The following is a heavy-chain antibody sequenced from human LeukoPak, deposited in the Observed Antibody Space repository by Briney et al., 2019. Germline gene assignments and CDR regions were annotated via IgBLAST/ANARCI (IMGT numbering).Heavy chain of an antibody. D-gene: IGHD2-15*01. V-gene: IGHV1-69*05. CDR2: IIPIFGTA. Sequence: SVKVSCKPSGGTFSSYAISWVRQAPGQGLEWMGRIIPIFGTANYAQKFQGRVTITTDESTSTAYMELSSLRSEDTAVYCCARGRYCSGGSCLLHYGDYEYWGQGTLVTVSS. CDR3: ARGRYCSGGSCLLHYGDYEY. J-gene: IGHJ4*02. CDR1: GGTFSSYA.